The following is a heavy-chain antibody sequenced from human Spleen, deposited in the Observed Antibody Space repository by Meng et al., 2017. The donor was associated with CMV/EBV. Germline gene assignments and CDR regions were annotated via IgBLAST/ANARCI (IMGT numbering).Heavy chain of an antibody. CDR1: GFTFSSYG. J-gene: IGHJ4*02. D-gene: IGHD3-22*01. Sequence: SGFTFSSYGMHWVRQAPGKGLEWVAVISYDGSNKYYADSVTGRFTISRDNSKNTLYLQMNSLRAEDTAVYYCARDTPLTLIEYFFDFWGQGTLVTVSS. V-gene: IGHV3-30*03. CDR2: ISYDGSNK. CDR3: ARDTPLTLIEYFFDF.